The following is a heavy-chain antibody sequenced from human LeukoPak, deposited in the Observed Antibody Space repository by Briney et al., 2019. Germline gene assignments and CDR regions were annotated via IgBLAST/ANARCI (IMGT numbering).Heavy chain of an antibody. CDR1: GGSFSGYY. Sequence: SETLSLTCAVYGGSFSGYYWNWIRQPPGKGLEWIGEINHSGSTNYNPSLKSRVTISVDTSKNQFSLKLGSVTAADTAVYYCARLSQIVAFDIWGQGTMVTVSS. J-gene: IGHJ3*02. CDR2: INHSGST. D-gene: IGHD6-6*01. V-gene: IGHV4-34*01. CDR3: ARLSQIVAFDI.